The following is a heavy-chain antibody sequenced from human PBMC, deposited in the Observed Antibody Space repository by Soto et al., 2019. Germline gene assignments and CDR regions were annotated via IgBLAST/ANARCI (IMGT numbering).Heavy chain of an antibody. V-gene: IGHV4-30-4*01. CDR3: ARSPLRCGCDCYGKPEY. D-gene: IGHD2-21*02. CDR1: GGSFSSGDYD. CDR2: IYYSGST. J-gene: IGHJ4*02. Sequence: QVQLPESGPGLLKPSQTLSLTCTVYGGSFSSGDYDWRGIRQPPGKGLEWIVYIYYSGSTYANPSLNSRVTISVDGPKTELSLKLCAVTAADTAVSYCARSPLRCGCDCYGKPEYWCQGTRV.